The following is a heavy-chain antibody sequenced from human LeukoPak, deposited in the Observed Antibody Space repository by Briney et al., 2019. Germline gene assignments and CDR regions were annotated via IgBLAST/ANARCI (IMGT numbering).Heavy chain of an antibody. V-gene: IGHV1-2*02. CDR2: INPNSGGT. Sequence: ASVKVSCKASGCTFTGYYMHWVRQAPGQGLEWMGWINPNSGGTNYAQKFQGRVTMTRDTSISTAYMELSRLRSDDTAVYYCARDPDLRWLPAFDYWGQGTLVTVSS. J-gene: IGHJ4*02. D-gene: IGHD4-17*01. CDR1: GCTFTGYY. CDR3: ARDPDLRWLPAFDY.